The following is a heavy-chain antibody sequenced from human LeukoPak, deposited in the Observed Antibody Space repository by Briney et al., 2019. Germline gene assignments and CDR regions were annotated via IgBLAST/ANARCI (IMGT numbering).Heavy chain of an antibody. J-gene: IGHJ4*02. D-gene: IGHD3-22*01. V-gene: IGHV1-2*02. CDR2: INPSSGGT. Sequence: GASVKVSCKASGYTFTGYYIHWVRQAPGQGLEWMGWINPSSGGTNSAQNFQGRVTMNSDPSISTAYMELSRLRSDDTAVYYCARDWGYDGSGYSGAAYYFDYWGQGTLVTVSS. CDR3: ARDWGYDGSGYSGAAYYFDY. CDR1: GYTFTGYY.